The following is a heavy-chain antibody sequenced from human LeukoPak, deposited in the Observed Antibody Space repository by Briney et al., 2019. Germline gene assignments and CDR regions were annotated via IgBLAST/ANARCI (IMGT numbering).Heavy chain of an antibody. D-gene: IGHD3-22*01. CDR2: ISSSSSYI. Sequence: GGSLRLSCAASGFTFSSYSMNWVRQAPGKGLEWVSSISSSSSYIYYADSVKGRFTISRDNAKNSLYLQMNSLRAEDTAVYYCARAQAITVIVPSDYWGQGTLVTVSS. J-gene: IGHJ4*02. V-gene: IGHV3-21*01. CDR1: GFTFSSYS. CDR3: ARAQAITVIVPSDY.